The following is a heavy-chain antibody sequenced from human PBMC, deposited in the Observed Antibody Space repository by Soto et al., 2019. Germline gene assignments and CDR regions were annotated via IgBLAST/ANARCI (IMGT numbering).Heavy chain of an antibody. CDR1: GFTFSSYS. Sequence: EVQLVESGGGLVQPGGSLRLSCAASGFTFSSYSMNWVRQAPGKGLEWVSFISSSGTTIYYADSVKGRFTISRDNAKNSLYLQMNRLRAEDTAVYYCARIGFYDFWSGYESPMDVWGKRTTVTVSS. CDR2: ISSSGTTI. D-gene: IGHD3-3*01. CDR3: ARIGFYDFWSGYESPMDV. J-gene: IGHJ6*03. V-gene: IGHV3-48*01.